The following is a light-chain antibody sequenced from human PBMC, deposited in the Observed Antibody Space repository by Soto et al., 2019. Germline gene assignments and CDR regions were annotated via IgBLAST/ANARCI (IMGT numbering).Light chain of an antibody. V-gene: IGKV3-20*01. J-gene: IGKJ5*01. CDR2: GAS. Sequence: EIVLTQSPGTLSLSAGERATLSCRASQSVSSDYLVWYKQKPGQAPRLLIYGASSRATGIPDRFSGSGSGTEFTLTISSLKSEDFAVYYCQQYNNWPRTFGQGTRLEI. CDR3: QQYNNWPRT. CDR1: QSVSSDY.